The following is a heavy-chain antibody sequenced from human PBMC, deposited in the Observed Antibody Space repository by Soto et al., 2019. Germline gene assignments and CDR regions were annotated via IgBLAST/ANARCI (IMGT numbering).Heavy chain of an antibody. J-gene: IGHJ6*03. V-gene: IGHV5-51*01. Sequence: PGESLKISCKGSGYSFTSYWIGWVRQMPGKGLEWMGIIYPGGSDTRYSPSFQGQVTISADKSISTAYLQWSSLKASDTAMYYWARHSLYYYGSGRKYYMDVWGKGTTVTVSS. CDR2: IYPGGSDT. CDR3: ARHSLYYYGSGRKYYMDV. CDR1: GYSFTSYW. D-gene: IGHD3-10*01.